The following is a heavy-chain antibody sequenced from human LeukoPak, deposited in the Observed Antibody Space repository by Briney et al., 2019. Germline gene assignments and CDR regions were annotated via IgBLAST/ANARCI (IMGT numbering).Heavy chain of an antibody. V-gene: IGHV1-69*13. J-gene: IGHJ3*02. D-gene: IGHD2-15*01. Sequence: SVKVSCKASGGTFISYAISWVRQAPGQGLEWMGGIIPIFGTANYAQKFQGRVTITADESTSTAYMELSSLRSEDTAVYYCARSDSTRRYCSGGSCYAIGAFDIWGQGTMVTVSS. CDR1: GGTFISYA. CDR2: IIPIFGTA. CDR3: ARSDSTRRYCSGGSCYAIGAFDI.